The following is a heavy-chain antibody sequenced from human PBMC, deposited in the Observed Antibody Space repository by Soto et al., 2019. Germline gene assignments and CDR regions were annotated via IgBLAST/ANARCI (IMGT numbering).Heavy chain of an antibody. V-gene: IGHV1-8*01. CDR2: MRATSGDT. Sequence: QVQRVQPGAEVRKPGASVKVSCKASGDIFTNFDFNWVRQATGQGLEWMGWMRATSGDTGHDQKFQGRVRMTRDTSMTTGYMALSSLRAENTAVDYCATYSYGQGFQAWGQGTLVFVSS. CDR1: GDIFTNFD. J-gene: IGHJ5*02. D-gene: IGHD5-18*01. CDR3: ATYSYGQGFQA.